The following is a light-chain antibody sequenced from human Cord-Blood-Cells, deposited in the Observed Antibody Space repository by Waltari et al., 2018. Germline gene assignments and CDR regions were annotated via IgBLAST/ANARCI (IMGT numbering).Light chain of an antibody. CDR1: RRDVGGYTY. CDR2: EVS. Sequence: QSALPQPSSVPGSPGPSITISCTGTRRDVGGYTYASWYQPHPGKAPKLMIYEVSNQPSGVSNRFSGSKSGNTASLTISGLQAEDEADYYCSSYTSSSTYVFGTGTKVTVL. V-gene: IGLV2-14*01. J-gene: IGLJ1*01. CDR3: SSYTSSSTYV.